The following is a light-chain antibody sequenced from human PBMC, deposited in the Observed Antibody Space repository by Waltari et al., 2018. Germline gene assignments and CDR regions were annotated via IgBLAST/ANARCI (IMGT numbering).Light chain of an antibody. CDR2: DGN. Sequence: QSALTQPASVSGSPGQSITISCTGTSSNVGGYTLVSWYQQPPGKAPQLIIYDGNKRPSGISHRFSGSKSGNTASLTISGLQADDESDYYCCSYAGDSTLIFGGGTKLTVL. J-gene: IGLJ2*01. CDR1: SSNVGGYTL. V-gene: IGLV2-23*01. CDR3: CSYAGDSTLI.